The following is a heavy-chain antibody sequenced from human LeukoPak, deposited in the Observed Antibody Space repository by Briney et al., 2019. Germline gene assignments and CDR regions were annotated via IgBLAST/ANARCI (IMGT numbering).Heavy chain of an antibody. D-gene: IGHD2-2*01. V-gene: IGHV4-30-4*01. CDR3: VRGRSTGTIDY. J-gene: IGHJ4*02. Sequence: SETLSLTCTVSGDFLSSGDHYWNWIRQAPGKGLEWIGYIFHSGRTYYNPSLRSRLTVSLDTSKNQCSLKLTSVTAADSAVYYCVRGRSTGTIDYWGQGTLVTVSS. CDR1: GDFLSSGDHY. CDR2: IFHSGRT.